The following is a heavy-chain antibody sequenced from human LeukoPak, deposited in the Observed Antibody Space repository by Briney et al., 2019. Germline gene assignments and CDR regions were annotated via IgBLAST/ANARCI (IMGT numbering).Heavy chain of an antibody. D-gene: IGHD2-15*01. CDR1: GFTFSSYW. CDR3: ARSRAATHTFDY. Sequence: GGSLRLSCAASGFTFSSYWMSCVRQAPGKGLEWVANIKQDGSEKYYVDSVKGRFTISRDNAKNSLSLHMNSLRAEDTAVYYCARSRAATHTFDYWGQGTLVTVSS. V-gene: IGHV3-7*05. J-gene: IGHJ4*02. CDR2: IKQDGSEK.